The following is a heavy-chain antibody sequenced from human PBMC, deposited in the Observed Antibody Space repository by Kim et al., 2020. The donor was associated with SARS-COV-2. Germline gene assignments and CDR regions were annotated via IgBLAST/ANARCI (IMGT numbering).Heavy chain of an antibody. Sequence: GLEWVSAISGSGRSTYYADSGKGRFTISRDNSKNTLYLQMNSLRAEDTAVYYCAKSTTIQLWLRDAFDIWGQGTMVTVSS. J-gene: IGHJ3*02. V-gene: IGHV3-23*01. CDR3: AKSTTIQLWLRDAFDI. D-gene: IGHD5-18*01. CDR2: ISGSGRST.